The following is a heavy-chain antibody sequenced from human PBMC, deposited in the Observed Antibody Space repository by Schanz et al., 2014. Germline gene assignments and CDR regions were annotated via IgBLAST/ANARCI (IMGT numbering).Heavy chain of an antibody. D-gene: IGHD2-21*01. V-gene: IGHV3-53*01. J-gene: IGHJ2*01. CDR2: IYSGGST. CDR1: GFTVSSNY. CDR3: AKGQGAVINNWYFDL. Sequence: EVQLVESGGGLIQPGGSLRLSCAASGFTVSSNYMSWVRQAPGKGLEWVSVIYSGGSTYYADSVKGRFTISRDNSINTLSLQMNSLSADDTAVYYCAKGQGAVINNWYFDLWGRGTLVTVSS.